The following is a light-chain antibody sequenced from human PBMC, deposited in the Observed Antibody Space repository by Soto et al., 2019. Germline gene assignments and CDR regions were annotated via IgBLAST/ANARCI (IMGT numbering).Light chain of an antibody. CDR3: VSYTTTSTLVV. V-gene: IGLV2-14*01. CDR2: DVS. CDR1: SSDVGGYTY. Sequence: QSVLTQPASMSGSPGQSIAISFTGISSDVGGYTYVSWYQQHPGKAPKLMISDVSNRPSGVSNRFSASKSGNTASLTISGLQAQDEADYYCVSYTTTSTLVVFGGGTKLTVL. J-gene: IGLJ3*02.